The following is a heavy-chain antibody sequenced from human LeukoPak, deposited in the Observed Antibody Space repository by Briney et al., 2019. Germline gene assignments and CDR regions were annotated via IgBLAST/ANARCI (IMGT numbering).Heavy chain of an antibody. J-gene: IGHJ4*02. D-gene: IGHD5-24*01. CDR2: INPNSGGT. CDR3: ARLDRDGYNLRQGIFDY. CDR1: GYTFTCYY. Sequence: ASVKVSCKASGYTFTCYYMHWVRQAPGQGLEWMGRINPNSGGTNYEQKFHGRGTITRDTSISTAYLELSRLRSDDTAVYYCARLDRDGYNLRQGIFDYWGQGTLVTVSS. V-gene: IGHV1-2*06.